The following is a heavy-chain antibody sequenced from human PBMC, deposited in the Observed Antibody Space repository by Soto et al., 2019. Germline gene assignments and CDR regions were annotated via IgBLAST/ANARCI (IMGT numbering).Heavy chain of an antibody. CDR3: ARHSNEYRKSLDY. V-gene: IGHV4-59*08. J-gene: IGHJ4*02. CDR1: GGSISGYY. CDR2: IYYSGST. D-gene: IGHD1-1*01. Sequence: QLHLQESGPGLVKPSETLSLTCTVSGGSISGYYWSWIRQPPGKGLEWIAYIYYSGSTNSNPSLKSRVTISVATSKNQFSLKLSSVTAADTALYYCARHSNEYRKSLDYWGQGTLVTVSS.